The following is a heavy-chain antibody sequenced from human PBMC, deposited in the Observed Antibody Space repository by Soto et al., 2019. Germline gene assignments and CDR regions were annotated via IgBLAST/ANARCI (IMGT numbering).Heavy chain of an antibody. V-gene: IGHV6-1*01. Sequence: SQTLSLTCAISGDSVSSNSSAWNWIRQSPSRGLEWLGRTYYRSKWYNDYAVSVKSRITINPDTSKNQFSLQLSSVTPEDTAVYYVARGAYCSGGSCYCCFEPWGQGNLVTVSS. D-gene: IGHD2-15*01. CDR3: ARGAYCSGGSCYCCFEP. CDR2: TYYRSKWYN. CDR1: GDSVSSNSSA. J-gene: IGHJ5*02.